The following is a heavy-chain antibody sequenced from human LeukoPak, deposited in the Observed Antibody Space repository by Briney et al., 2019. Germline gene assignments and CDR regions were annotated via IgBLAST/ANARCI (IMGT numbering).Heavy chain of an antibody. J-gene: IGHJ6*03. V-gene: IGHV3-23*01. CDR3: AKPGHDFWSGYPPNYYYYMDV. CDR2: ISGSGGST. CDR1: GFTFSSYA. D-gene: IGHD3-3*01. Sequence: PGGSLRLPCAASGFTFSSYAMSWVRQAPGKGLEWVSAISGSGGSTYYADSVKGRFTISRDNSKNTLYLQMNSLRAEDTAVYYCAKPGHDFWSGYPPNYYYYMDVWGRGTTVTVSS.